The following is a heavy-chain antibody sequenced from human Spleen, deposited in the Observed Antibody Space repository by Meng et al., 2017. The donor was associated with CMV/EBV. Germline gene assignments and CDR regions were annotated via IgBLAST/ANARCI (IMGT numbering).Heavy chain of an antibody. J-gene: IGHJ6*02. D-gene: IGHD3-3*01. V-gene: IGHV3-21*01. CDR2: ISSSSSYI. CDR3: ARGRDYDFWSGYRHPYYYYYGMDV. CDR1: GFTFSRFS. Sequence: GGSLRLSCVVFGFTFSRFSMNWVRQAPGKGLEWVSSISSSSSYIYYADSVKGRFTISRDNAKNSLYLQMNSLRAEDTAVYYCARGRDYDFWSGYRHPYYYYYGMDVWGQGTTVTVSS.